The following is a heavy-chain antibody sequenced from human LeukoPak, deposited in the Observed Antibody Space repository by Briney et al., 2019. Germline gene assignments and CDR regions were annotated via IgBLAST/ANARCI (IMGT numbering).Heavy chain of an antibody. CDR3: ARDPGVAVAEQGY. CDR2: ISSSSSYI. J-gene: IGHJ4*02. V-gene: IGHV3-21*01. CDR1: GFTFSSYS. D-gene: IGHD6-19*01. Sequence: GGSLRLSCAASGFTFSSYSMNWVRQAPGKGLEWVSSISSSSSYIYYADSVKGRFTVSRDNAKNSLYLQMNSLRAEDTAVYYCARDPGVAVAEQGYWGQGTLVTVSS.